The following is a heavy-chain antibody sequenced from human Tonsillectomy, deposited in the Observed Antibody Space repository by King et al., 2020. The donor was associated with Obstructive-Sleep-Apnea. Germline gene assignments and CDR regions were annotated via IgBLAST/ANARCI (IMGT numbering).Heavy chain of an antibody. CDR1: GGSISSSSYY. Sequence: QLQESGPGLVKPSETLSLTCTVSGGSISSSSYYWGWIRQPPGKGLEWIGSIYYSGSTYYNPSLKSRVTISIDTSKNQFSLKLSSVTAADTAVYYCARSGSYYWYFDLWGCGTLVTVSS. CDR3: ARSGSYYWYFDL. D-gene: IGHD1-26*01. CDR2: IYYSGST. V-gene: IGHV4-39*07. J-gene: IGHJ2*01.